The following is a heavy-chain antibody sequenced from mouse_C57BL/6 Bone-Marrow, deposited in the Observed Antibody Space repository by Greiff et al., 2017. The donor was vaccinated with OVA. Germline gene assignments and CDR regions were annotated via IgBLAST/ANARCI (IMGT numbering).Heavy chain of an antibody. D-gene: IGHD1-1*01. CDR2: IYPSDSET. CDR3: ARNYYGSRGFAY. V-gene: IGHV1-61*01. J-gene: IGHJ3*01. Sequence: VQLQQPGAELVRPGSSVKLSCKASGYTFTNYWMDWVKQRPGQGLEWIGNIYPSDSETHYNQKFKDKSTLTVDKSSSTADMQLSSLTSDDSAVDYCARNYYGSRGFAYWGQGTLVTVSA. CDR1: GYTFTNYW.